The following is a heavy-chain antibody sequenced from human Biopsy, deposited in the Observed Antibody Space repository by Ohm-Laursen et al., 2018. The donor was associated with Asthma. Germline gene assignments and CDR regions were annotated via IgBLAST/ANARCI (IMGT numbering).Heavy chain of an antibody. J-gene: IGHJ4*02. CDR3: ARGLDYSGRSGFDY. CDR1: GFTFSSYG. V-gene: IGHV3-30*03. D-gene: IGHD3-10*01. Sequence: SLRLSCAASGFTFSSYGMHWVRQAPGKGLEWVALMSYDGSIKDYADSVKGRFTISRDNSMNTLYLHMNSLRVEDTAVYYCARGLDYSGRSGFDYWGQGTMVTVSS. CDR2: MSYDGSIK.